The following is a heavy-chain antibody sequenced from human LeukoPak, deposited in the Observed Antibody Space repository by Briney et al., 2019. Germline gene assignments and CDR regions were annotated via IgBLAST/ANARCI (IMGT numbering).Heavy chain of an antibody. J-gene: IGHJ6*02. Sequence: ASVKVSCKASGYTFTSYYMHWVRQAPGQGLEWMGWISAYNGNTNYAQKLQGRVTMTTDTSTSTAYMELSSLRSEDTAVYYCARVTTVTTSGMDVWGQGTTVTVSS. CDR1: GYTFTSYY. D-gene: IGHD4-17*01. V-gene: IGHV1-18*04. CDR2: ISAYNGNT. CDR3: ARVTTVTTSGMDV.